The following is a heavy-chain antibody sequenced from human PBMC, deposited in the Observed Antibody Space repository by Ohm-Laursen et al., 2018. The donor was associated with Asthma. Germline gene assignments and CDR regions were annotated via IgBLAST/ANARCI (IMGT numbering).Heavy chain of an antibody. CDR1: GFSLSTSGMR. D-gene: IGHD3-3*01. J-gene: IGHJ6*02. CDR3: ARVDYTGGMDV. Sequence: TQTLTLTGTFSGFSLSTSGMRVSWIRQPPGKALEWLARIDWDDDKFYSTSLKTRLTISKDTSKNQVVLTMTNMDPVDTATYYCARVDYTGGMDVWGQGTTVTVSS. CDR2: IDWDDDK. V-gene: IGHV2-70*04.